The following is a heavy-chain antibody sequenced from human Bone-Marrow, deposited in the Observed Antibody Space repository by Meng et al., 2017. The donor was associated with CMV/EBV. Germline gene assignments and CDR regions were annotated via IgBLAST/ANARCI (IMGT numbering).Heavy chain of an antibody. CDR1: GFTVSRNY. J-gene: IGHJ6*02. Sequence: GESLKISCAASGFTVSRNYMSWVRQAPGKGLEWVSVIYSGGSTNYADSVKGRFTISRDNSKNTLYLQMNSLRAEDTAVYYCASDYCSSTSCYSHPGPDYGMDVWGQGTTVTVSS. CDR3: ASDYCSSTSCYSHPGPDYGMDV. V-gene: IGHV3-53*05. CDR2: IYSGGST. D-gene: IGHD2-2*01.